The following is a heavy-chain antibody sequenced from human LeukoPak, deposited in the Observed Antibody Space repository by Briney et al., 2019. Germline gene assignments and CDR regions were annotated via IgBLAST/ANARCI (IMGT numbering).Heavy chain of an antibody. Sequence: ASVKVSCKASGYTFTSYDISWVRQAPGQGLEWMGGIIPIFGTANYAQKFQGRVTITRNTSISTAYMELSSLRSEDTAVYYCARARRPLWFGELGWDYYMDVWGKGTTVTVSS. CDR1: GYTFTSYD. D-gene: IGHD3-10*01. CDR2: IIPIFGTA. V-gene: IGHV1-69*05. CDR3: ARARRPLWFGELGWDYYMDV. J-gene: IGHJ6*03.